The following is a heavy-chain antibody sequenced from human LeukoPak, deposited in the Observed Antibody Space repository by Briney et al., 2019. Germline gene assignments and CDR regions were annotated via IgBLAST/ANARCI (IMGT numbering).Heavy chain of an antibody. J-gene: IGHJ4*02. D-gene: IGHD3-3*02. Sequence: PGGSLRLSCAASGLTVSSYYMSWVRQAPGKRLEWVSGFYIGGSTYYADSVRGRFTISRDNSKSTLYLQMNSLRVEDTAVYYCARGQPLKLHLWSGSLDNWGRGTLVTVSS. CDR1: GLTVSSYY. CDR2: FYIGGST. CDR3: ARGQPLKLHLWSGSLDN. V-gene: IGHV3-66*01.